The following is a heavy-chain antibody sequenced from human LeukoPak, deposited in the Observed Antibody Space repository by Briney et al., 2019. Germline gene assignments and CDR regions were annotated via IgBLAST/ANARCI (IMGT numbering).Heavy chain of an antibody. CDR2: INHNGST. CDR3: ARGPNYGDYVGAIYFDY. J-gene: IGHJ4*02. Sequence: SETLSLTCAVYGGSFSGYYWSWIRQPPGKGLEWIGEINHNGSTNYNPSLKSRVTISVDTSKNQFSLKLSSVTAADTAVYYCARGPNYGDYVGAIYFDYWGQGTLVTASS. V-gene: IGHV4-34*01. CDR1: GGSFSGYY. D-gene: IGHD4-17*01.